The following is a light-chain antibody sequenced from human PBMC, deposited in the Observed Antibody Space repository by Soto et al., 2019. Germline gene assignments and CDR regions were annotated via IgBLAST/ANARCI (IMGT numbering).Light chain of an antibody. CDR1: QSINSD. V-gene: IGKV3D-15*01. CDR2: GAS. J-gene: IGKJ1*01. CDR3: QQYHNWWT. Sequence: EIVMTQSPATLSVSPGETTRLSCRASQSINSDVAWYQQKVGQTPRLLIHGASTRATGIAARFSGSGSGTEFTLTITSLQSEDFGVYHCQQYHNWWTFGQGTKVDIK.